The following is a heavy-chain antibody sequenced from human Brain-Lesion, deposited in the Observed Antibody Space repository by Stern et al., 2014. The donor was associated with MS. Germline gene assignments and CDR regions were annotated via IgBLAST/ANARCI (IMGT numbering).Heavy chain of an antibody. J-gene: IGHJ4*02. D-gene: IGHD1-26*01. Sequence: VQLVESGAEVKKPGASVKVSCKVSGYTLTELSLHWVRQAPRKGLAWLGGFAPEDGETIYAQKFQGRVTMTEDTSTDTAYMELSSLRSEDTAVYYCATLSPGAGGNYYRHFDYWGQGTLVTVSS. CDR3: ATLSPGAGGNYYRHFDY. CDR2: FAPEDGET. CDR1: GYTLTELS. V-gene: IGHV1-24*01.